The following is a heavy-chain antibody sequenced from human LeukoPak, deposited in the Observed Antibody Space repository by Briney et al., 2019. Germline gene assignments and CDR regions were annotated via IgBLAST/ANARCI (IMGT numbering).Heavy chain of an antibody. Sequence: SETLSLTCAVYGGSFSGCYWSWIRQPPGKGLEWIGEINHSGSTNYNPSLKSRVTISVDTSKNQFSLKLSSVTAADTAVYYCARADYDSSGCFDYWGQGTLVTVSS. CDR1: GGSFSGCY. D-gene: IGHD3-22*01. V-gene: IGHV4-34*01. J-gene: IGHJ4*02. CDR3: ARADYDSSGCFDY. CDR2: INHSGST.